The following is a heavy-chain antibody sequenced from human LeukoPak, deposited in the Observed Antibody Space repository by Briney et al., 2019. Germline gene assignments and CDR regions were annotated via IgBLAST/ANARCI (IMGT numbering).Heavy chain of an antibody. D-gene: IGHD6-13*01. CDR3: ARDIWARYSSSHYYGMDV. J-gene: IGHJ6*02. CDR1: GYTFTSYA. V-gene: IGHV7-4-1*02. Sequence: ASVKVSCKASGYTFTSYAMNWVRQAPGQGLEWMGWINTNTGNPTYAQGFTGRFVFSLDTSVSTAYLQISSLKAEDTAVYYCARDIWARYSSSHYYGMDVWGQGTTVTVSS. CDR2: INTNTGNP.